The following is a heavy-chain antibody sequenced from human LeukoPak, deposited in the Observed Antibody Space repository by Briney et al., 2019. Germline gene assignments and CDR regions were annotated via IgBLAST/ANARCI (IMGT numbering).Heavy chain of an antibody. D-gene: IGHD3-16*01. CDR1: GFVFSDYP. CDR2: INHNGNVN. CDR3: ARGGGLDV. J-gene: IGHJ6*02. Sequence: PGGSLRLSCSASGFVFSDYPLHWIRQSPGKGLEWVASINHNGNVNYYVDSVKGRFTISRDNAKNSLYLQMSNLRAEDTAVYFCARGGGLDVWGQGATVTVSS. V-gene: IGHV3-7*03.